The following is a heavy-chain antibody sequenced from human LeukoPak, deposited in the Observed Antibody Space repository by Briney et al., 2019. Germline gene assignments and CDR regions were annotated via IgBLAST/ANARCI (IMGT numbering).Heavy chain of an antibody. V-gene: IGHV4-59*01. Sequence: SETLSLTCSVSGVSISSYYWSWIRQPPGKGLEWIGYIYYSGSTNYNPSLKSRVTISVDTSKNQFSLKLSSVTVADTAVYYCARLNYGDYFMDYYYGMDVWGQGTTVTVSS. J-gene: IGHJ6*02. CDR1: GVSISSYY. CDR2: IYYSGST. D-gene: IGHD4-17*01. CDR3: ARLNYGDYFMDYYYGMDV.